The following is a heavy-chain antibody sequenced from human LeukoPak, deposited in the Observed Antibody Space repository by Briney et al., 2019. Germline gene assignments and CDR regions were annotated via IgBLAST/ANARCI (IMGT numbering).Heavy chain of an antibody. D-gene: IGHD2-8*02. V-gene: IGHV3-33*01. CDR3: ARGYCTGNNRPPHYHYGMDV. J-gene: IGHJ6*02. Sequence: PGGSLRLSCAASGFTFDTYAMHWVRQAPGEGLEWMAIIWYDGSKKEYADSVKGRFSVSRDNSKNTLDMQMNSLRAEDTAVYYCARGYCTGNNRPPHYHYGMDVWGQGTTVTVSS. CDR1: GFTFDTYA. CDR2: IWYDGSKK.